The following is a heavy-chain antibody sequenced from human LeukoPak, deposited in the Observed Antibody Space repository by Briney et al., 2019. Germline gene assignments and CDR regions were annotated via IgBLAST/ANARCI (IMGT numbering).Heavy chain of an antibody. CDR1: GDTFATYY. Sequence: ASVKVSCKASGDTFATYYTHWMRQTPGQGLEWMGWINSNSGATKDVQKFQGRVTMTRDTSISTAYMELSSLRSDDTAVYYCGRVGGRIGAYYAMDVWGQGTTVTVS. D-gene: IGHD3-16*01. CDR3: GRVGGRIGAYYAMDV. CDR2: INSNSGAT. V-gene: IGHV1-2*02. J-gene: IGHJ6*02.